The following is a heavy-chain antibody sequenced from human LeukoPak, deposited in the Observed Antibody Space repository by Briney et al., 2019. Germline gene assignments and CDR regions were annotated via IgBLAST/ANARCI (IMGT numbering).Heavy chain of an antibody. Sequence: SETLSLTCTVSGGSISSYYWSWIRQPPGKGLEWIGEINHTGSTNYNPSLKSRVTISVDRSKNQFSLKLTYVTAADTAVYYCARGREWLLNYYFDYWGQGTLVTVSS. CDR1: GGSISSYY. CDR3: ARGREWLLNYYFDY. CDR2: INHTGST. V-gene: IGHV4-59*12. J-gene: IGHJ4*02. D-gene: IGHD3-3*01.